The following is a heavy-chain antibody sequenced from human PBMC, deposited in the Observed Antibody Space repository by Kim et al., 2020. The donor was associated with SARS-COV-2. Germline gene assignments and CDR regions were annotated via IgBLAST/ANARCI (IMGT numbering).Heavy chain of an antibody. V-gene: IGHV4-30-2*01. D-gene: IGHD3-10*01. Sequence: SETLSLTCAVSGGSISSGGYSWSWIRQPPGKGLEWIGYIYYSGSTYYNPALKSPVTISVDRSKNQFSLKLRSVTAADTAVYYCARGYGSGSPYGMDVWGQGTTVTVSS. CDR1: GGSISSGGYS. J-gene: IGHJ6*02. CDR3: ARGYGSGSPYGMDV. CDR2: IYYSGST.